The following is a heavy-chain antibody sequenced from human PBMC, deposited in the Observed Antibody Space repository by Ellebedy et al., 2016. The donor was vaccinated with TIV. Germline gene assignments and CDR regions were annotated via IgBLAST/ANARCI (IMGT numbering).Heavy chain of an antibody. CDR3: ARLLGSGEDY. Sequence: GGSLRLSXKGSGYSFTSYWIGWVRQMPGKGLEWMGIIYPGDSDTRYSPSFQGHVTISADKSISTAYLQWSSLKASDTAMYYCARLLGSGEDYWGQGTLVTVSS. J-gene: IGHJ4*02. CDR2: IYPGDSDT. D-gene: IGHD2-21*01. CDR1: GYSFTSYW. V-gene: IGHV5-51*01.